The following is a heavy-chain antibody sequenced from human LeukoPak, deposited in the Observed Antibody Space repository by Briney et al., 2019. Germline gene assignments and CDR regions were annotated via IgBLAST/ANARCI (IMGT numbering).Heavy chain of an antibody. D-gene: IGHD2-2*01. CDR1: GYTFTGYY. J-gene: IGHJ6*03. CDR3: ARDRYCSSTSCYRFYYYYMDV. Sequence: GASVKVSCKASGYTFTGYYMHWVRQAPGQGLEWMGWINPNSGGTNYAQKFQGRVTMTRDTPISTAYMELSRLRSDDTAVYYCARDRYCSSTSCYRFYYYYMDVWGKGTTVTISS. CDR2: INPNSGGT. V-gene: IGHV1-2*02.